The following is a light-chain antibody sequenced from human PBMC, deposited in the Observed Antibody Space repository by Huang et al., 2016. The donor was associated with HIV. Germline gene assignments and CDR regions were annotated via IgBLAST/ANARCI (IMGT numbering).Light chain of an antibody. CDR3: QQYNNWHYT. V-gene: IGKV3-15*01. J-gene: IGKJ2*01. CDR1: QRVSRN. CDR2: GAS. Sequence: EIVMTKSTATLSVSPGERANLSCRASQRVSRNLAWYQQKPCHAPRLLIYGASTRATGIPARFSGSGSGTDFTLTISSLQSEDFAVYYCQQYNNWHYTFGQGTKLEIK.